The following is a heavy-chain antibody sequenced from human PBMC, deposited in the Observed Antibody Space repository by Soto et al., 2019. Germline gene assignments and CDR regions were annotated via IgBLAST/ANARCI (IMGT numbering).Heavy chain of an antibody. D-gene: IGHD1-20*01. CDR2: IKGDETGT. J-gene: IGHJ6*02. Sequence: EVQLVESGGGLVQPGGSLRLSCAASGFTFSSYWMHWVRQAPGKGRVWVSRIKGDETGTDYADSVKGRFTISRDNGKNTVYLQMNSLRAEDTAVYYCARGIRGYYGMDVWGQGTTVTVSS. V-gene: IGHV3-74*01. CDR3: ARGIRGYYGMDV. CDR1: GFTFSSYW.